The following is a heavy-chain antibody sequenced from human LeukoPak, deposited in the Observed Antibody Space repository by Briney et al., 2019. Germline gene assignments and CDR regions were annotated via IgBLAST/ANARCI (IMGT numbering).Heavy chain of an antibody. CDR3: ARGCSSTSCYGDLDY. Sequence: ASVKVSCKASGYTFAGYYMHWVRQAPGQGLEWMGRINPNSGGTNYAQKFQGRVTITADKSTSTAYMELSSLRSEDTAVYYCARGCSSTSCYGDLDYWGQGTLVTVSS. J-gene: IGHJ4*02. CDR2: INPNSGGT. D-gene: IGHD2-2*01. CDR1: GYTFAGYY. V-gene: IGHV1-2*06.